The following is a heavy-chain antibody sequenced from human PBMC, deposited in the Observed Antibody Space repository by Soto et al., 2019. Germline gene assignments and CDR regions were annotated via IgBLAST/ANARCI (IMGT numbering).Heavy chain of an antibody. CDR2: ISAYNGNT. CDR3: ARVVGYYDSSGYYDFDY. J-gene: IGHJ4*02. D-gene: IGHD3-22*01. CDR1: GYTFTSYG. V-gene: IGHV1-18*01. Sequence: ASVKVSCKASGYTFTSYGISWVRQAPGQGLERMGWISAYNGNTNYAQKLQGRVTMTTDTSTSTAYMGLRSLRSDDTAVYYCARVVGYYDSSGYYDFDYWGQGTLVTVSS.